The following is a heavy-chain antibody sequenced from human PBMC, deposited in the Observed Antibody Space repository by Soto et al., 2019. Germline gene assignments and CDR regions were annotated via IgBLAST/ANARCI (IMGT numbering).Heavy chain of an antibody. J-gene: IGHJ6*02. Sequence: GXSVKVSCTSSGYTFTSYARNWVRQAPGQRLECMGWINAGNGNTKYSQKFQGRVTITRDTSASTAYMELSSLRSEDTAVYYCAREGDLYYYYGMDVWGQGTTVTVPS. CDR3: AREGDLYYYYGMDV. D-gene: IGHD3-16*01. V-gene: IGHV1-3*01. CDR1: GYTFTSYA. CDR2: INAGNGNT.